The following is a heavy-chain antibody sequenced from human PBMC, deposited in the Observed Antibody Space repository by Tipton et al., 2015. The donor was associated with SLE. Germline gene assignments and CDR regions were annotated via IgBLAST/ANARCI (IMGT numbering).Heavy chain of an antibody. CDR2: IYSGGSST. CDR3: AAALDY. V-gene: IGHV3-23*03. Sequence: SLRLSCAASGFTFSNYAMSWVRQAPGKGLEWVSVIYSGGSSTYYADSVKGRFTISRDNSKNTLYLQMNSLRAEDTAVYYCAAALDYWGQGTLVTVSS. J-gene: IGHJ4*02. CDR1: GFTFSNYA.